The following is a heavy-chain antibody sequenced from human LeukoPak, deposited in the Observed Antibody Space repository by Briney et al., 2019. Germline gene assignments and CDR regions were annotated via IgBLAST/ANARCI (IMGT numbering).Heavy chain of an antibody. CDR3: TTDPPPYSSGLYFDY. CDR1: GFTFSNAW. V-gene: IGHV3-15*01. D-gene: IGHD6-19*01. J-gene: IGHJ4*02. CDR2: IKSKTDGGTT. Sequence: PGGSLRLSCAASGFTFSNAWMSWVRQAPGKGLERVGCIKSKTDGGTTDYAAPVKGRFTISRDDSKNTLYLQMNSLKTEDTAVYYCTTDPPPYSSGLYFDYWGQGTLVTVSS.